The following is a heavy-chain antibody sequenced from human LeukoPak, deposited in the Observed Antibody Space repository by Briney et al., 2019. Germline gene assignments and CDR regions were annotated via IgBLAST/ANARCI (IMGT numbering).Heavy chain of an antibody. D-gene: IGHD6-19*01. J-gene: IGHJ4*01. CDR1: GFTFGSYA. V-gene: IGHV3-30*07. Sequence: GGSLRLSCAASGFTFGSYAMHWVRQAPGKGLEWVAVISYDGSNKYYAGSVKGRFTISRDNSKNTLYLQMNSLRAEDTAVYYCAKSWGRSGWYVLDYWGQGTLVTVSS. CDR3: AKSWGRSGWYVLDY. CDR2: ISYDGSNK.